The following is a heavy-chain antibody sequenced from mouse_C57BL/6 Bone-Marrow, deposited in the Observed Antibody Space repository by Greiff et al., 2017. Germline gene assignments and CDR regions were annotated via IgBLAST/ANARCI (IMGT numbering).Heavy chain of an antibody. Sequence: QVQLKESGAELARPGASVKLSCKASGYTFTSYGISWVKQRTGQGLEWIGEIYPRSGNTYYNEKFKGQATLTADKSSSTAYMELRSLTSEDAAVYFCASPGIYYYGSSPAYWGQGTLVTVSA. CDR3: ASPGIYYYGSSPAY. CDR2: IYPRSGNT. CDR1: GYTFTSYG. V-gene: IGHV1-81*01. D-gene: IGHD1-1*01. J-gene: IGHJ3*01.